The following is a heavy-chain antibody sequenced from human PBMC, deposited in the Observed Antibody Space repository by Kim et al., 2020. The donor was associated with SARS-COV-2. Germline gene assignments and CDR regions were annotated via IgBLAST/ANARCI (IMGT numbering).Heavy chain of an antibody. CDR1: GGSISSSSYY. D-gene: IGHD3-3*01. V-gene: IGHV4-39*01. J-gene: IGHJ4*02. CDR2: IYYSGST. Sequence: SETLSLTCTVSGGSISSSSYYWGWIRQPPGKGLEWIGSIYYSGSTYYNPSLKSRVTISVDTSKNQFSLKLSSVTAADTTVYYCARHLAPSTIFGVVIIMGGGFDYWGQGTLVTVSS. CDR3: ARHLAPSTIFGVVIIMGGGFDY.